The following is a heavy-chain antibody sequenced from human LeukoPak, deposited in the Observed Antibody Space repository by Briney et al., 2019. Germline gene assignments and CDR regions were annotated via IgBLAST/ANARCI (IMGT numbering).Heavy chain of an antibody. V-gene: IGHV4-59*06. CDR2: IYYSGST. J-gene: IGHJ6*03. D-gene: IGHD3-3*01. CDR1: GGSISSYY. CDR3: ASEEWNSAIFGASYYMDV. Sequence: SETLSLTCTVSGGSISSYYWSWIRQPPGKGLEWIGYIYYSGSTYYNPSLKSRVTISVDTSKNQFSLKLSSVTAADTAVYYCASEEWNSAIFGASYYMDVWGKGTTVTVSS.